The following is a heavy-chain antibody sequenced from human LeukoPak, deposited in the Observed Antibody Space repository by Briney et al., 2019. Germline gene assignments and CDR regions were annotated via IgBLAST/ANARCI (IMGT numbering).Heavy chain of an antibody. D-gene: IGHD6-13*01. CDR2: ISSSSSTI. Sequence: GGSLRLSCAASGFTFSSYSMNWVRQAPGKGLEWVSYISSSSSTIYYADSVKGRFTISRDNAKNSLYLQMNSLRAEDTAVYYCARGAHLAAAGSYYFDYWGQGTLVTVSS. CDR1: GFTFSSYS. J-gene: IGHJ4*02. V-gene: IGHV3-48*01. CDR3: ARGAHLAAAGSYYFDY.